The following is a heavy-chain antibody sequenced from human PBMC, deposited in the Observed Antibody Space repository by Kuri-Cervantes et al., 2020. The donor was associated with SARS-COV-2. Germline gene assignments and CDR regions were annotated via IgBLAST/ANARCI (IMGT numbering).Heavy chain of an antibody. CDR3: ARGIWFAKLGGSDYYYQYMDV. CDR1: GYTFTGYY. J-gene: IGHJ6*03. CDR2: IIPMYGTT. Sequence: SVKVSCKASGYTFTGYYMHWVRQAPGQGLEWMGGIIPMYGTTNYAQKFQGRVTITSDESTGTAYMELSRLRADDTAVYYCARGIWFAKLGGSDYYYQYMDVWGKGTTVTVSS. D-gene: IGHD3-10*01. V-gene: IGHV1-69*13.